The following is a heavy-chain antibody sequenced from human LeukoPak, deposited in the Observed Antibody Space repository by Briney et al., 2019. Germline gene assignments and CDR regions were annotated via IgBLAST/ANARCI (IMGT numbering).Heavy chain of an antibody. V-gene: IGHV3-7*01. CDR3: ASWRGLVPAALRDAFDI. D-gene: IGHD2-2*01. CDR1: GFTFSSYS. CDR2: IKQDGSEK. J-gene: IGHJ3*02. Sequence: GGSLRLSCSASGFTFSSYSMNWVRQAPGKGLEWVANIKQDGSEKYYVDSVKGRFTISRDNAKNSLYLQMNSLRAEDTAVYYCASWRGLVPAALRDAFDIWGQGTMVTVSS.